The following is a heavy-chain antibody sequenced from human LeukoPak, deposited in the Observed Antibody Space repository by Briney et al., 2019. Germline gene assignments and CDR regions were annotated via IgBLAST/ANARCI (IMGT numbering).Heavy chain of an antibody. V-gene: IGHV1-2*02. CDR2: INPNTGAT. Sequence: ASVTVSCKASGYTLTGYYLHWVRQAPGQGLAWMGWINPNTGATHSAQKFQGRITMTRDTSISTAYMDLSRLRSDDTAVYYCARDRVGSGWPRPYYFEVWGQGTLVTVSS. D-gene: IGHD6-19*01. CDR1: GYTLTGYY. J-gene: IGHJ4*02. CDR3: ARDRVGSGWPRPYYFEV.